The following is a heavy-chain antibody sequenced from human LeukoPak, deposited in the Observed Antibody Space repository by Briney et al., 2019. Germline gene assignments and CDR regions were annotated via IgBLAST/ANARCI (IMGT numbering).Heavy chain of an antibody. J-gene: IGHJ4*02. CDR1: GFTFSTFT. CDR3: ARALGNGCNYDY. Sequence: GGSLRLSCAASGFTFSTFTMNWVRQAPGKGLEWVSSISSSSSFIYYADSVKGRFTISRDNAKNSLYLQMNSLRAEDTAVYYCARALGNGCNYDYWGQGTLVTVSS. CDR2: ISSSSSFI. D-gene: IGHD4-23*01. V-gene: IGHV3-21*01.